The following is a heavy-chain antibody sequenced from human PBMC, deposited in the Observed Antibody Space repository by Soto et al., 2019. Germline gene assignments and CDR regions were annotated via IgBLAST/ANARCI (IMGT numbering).Heavy chain of an antibody. Sequence: QAQLQESGPGLVKPSQTLSLTCTVSGGSISSGGYYWSWIRQHPGKGREWIGDIHYSGSTYYNPSLKSRVTISVDTSKNQFSLRLSSVTAADTAVYYCARGLGVAQLLRVNWFDPWGQGTLVTVSS. CDR2: IHYSGST. J-gene: IGHJ5*02. V-gene: IGHV4-31*03. D-gene: IGHD2-2*01. CDR3: ARGLGVAQLLRVNWFDP. CDR1: GGSISSGGYY.